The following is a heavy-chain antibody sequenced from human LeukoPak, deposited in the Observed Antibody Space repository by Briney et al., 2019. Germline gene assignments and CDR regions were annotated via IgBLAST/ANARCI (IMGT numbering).Heavy chain of an antibody. CDR1: GGSISSSSYY. Sequence: TSETLSLTCTVSGGSISSSSYYWGWIRQPPGKGLEWIGSIYYSGSTYYNPSLKSRVTISVDTSKNQFSLKLSSVTAADTAVYYCASYVEMATYAFDIWGQGTMVTVSS. CDR3: ASYVEMATYAFDI. D-gene: IGHD5-24*01. V-gene: IGHV4-39*07. CDR2: IYYSGST. J-gene: IGHJ3*02.